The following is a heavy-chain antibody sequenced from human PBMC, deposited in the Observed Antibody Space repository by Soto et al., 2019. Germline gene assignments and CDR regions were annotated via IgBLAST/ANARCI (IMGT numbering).Heavy chain of an antibody. D-gene: IGHD6-19*01. V-gene: IGHV1-2*04. Sequence: ASVKVSCKASGYTFTCYYMHWVRQAPGQGLEWMRWINPNSGGTNYAQKFQGWVTMTRDTSISTAYMELSRLRSDDTAVYCCARGSIAVARSDYWGQGTPVPVSS. CDR2: INPNSGGT. J-gene: IGHJ4*02. CDR3: ARGSIAVARSDY. CDR1: GYTFTCYY.